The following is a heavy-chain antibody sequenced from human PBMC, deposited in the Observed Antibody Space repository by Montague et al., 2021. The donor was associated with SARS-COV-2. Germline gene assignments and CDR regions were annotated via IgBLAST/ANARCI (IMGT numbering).Heavy chain of an antibody. CDR1: GFSLSTSGMC. Sequence: PALVKPTQTLTLTCTFSGFSLSTSGMCVSWIRQPPGKALEWLARIDWDDDKYYSTSLKTRLTISKDTSKNQVVLTMTNMDPVDTATYYCARIRYDILTGYQTFFDYWGQGTLVTVSS. J-gene: IGHJ4*02. CDR3: ARIRYDILTGYQTFFDY. CDR2: IDWDDDK. V-gene: IGHV2-70*11. D-gene: IGHD3-9*01.